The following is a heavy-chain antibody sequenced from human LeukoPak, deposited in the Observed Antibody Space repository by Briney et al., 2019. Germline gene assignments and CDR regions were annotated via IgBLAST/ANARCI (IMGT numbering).Heavy chain of an antibody. CDR3: TTDDFWSRYYTSQDY. V-gene: IGHV3-15*07. J-gene: IGHJ4*02. CDR1: GFTFTSYS. D-gene: IGHD3-3*01. Sequence: GGSLRLSCAASGFTFTSYSMNWVRQAPGKGLEWVGRIKSKTDGGTTDYAAPVKGRFTISRDDSKNTLYLQMNSLKTEDTAVYYCTTDDFWSRYYTSQDYWGQGTLVTVSS. CDR2: IKSKTDGGTT.